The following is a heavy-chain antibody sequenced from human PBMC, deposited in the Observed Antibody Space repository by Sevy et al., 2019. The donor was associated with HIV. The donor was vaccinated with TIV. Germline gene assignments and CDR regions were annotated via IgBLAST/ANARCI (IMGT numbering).Heavy chain of an antibody. D-gene: IGHD3-22*01. Sequence: GASVKVSCKASGYTFTSYGISWVRQAPGQGLEWMGWISAYNGNTNYAQKLQGRVTMTTDTSTSTAYMELRSLRSDDTAVYYCARTLRGYYDSSGYYSYWGQGTLVTVSS. CDR3: ARTLRGYYDSSGYYSY. J-gene: IGHJ4*02. V-gene: IGHV1-18*01. CDR2: ISAYNGNT. CDR1: GYTFTSYG.